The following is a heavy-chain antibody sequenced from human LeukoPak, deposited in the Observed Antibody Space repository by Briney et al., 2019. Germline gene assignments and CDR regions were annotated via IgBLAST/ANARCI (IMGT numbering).Heavy chain of an antibody. CDR3: AKYTGLLDYYYYGMDV. D-gene: IGHD1-26*01. J-gene: IGHJ6*04. Sequence: PGGSLRLSCAASGFTFSSYGMHWVRQAPGKGLEWVAVISYDGSNKYYADSVKGRFTISRDNSKNTLYLQMNSLRAEDTAVYYCAKYTGLLDYYYYGMDVWGKGTTVTVSS. CDR1: GFTFSSYG. CDR2: ISYDGSNK. V-gene: IGHV3-30*18.